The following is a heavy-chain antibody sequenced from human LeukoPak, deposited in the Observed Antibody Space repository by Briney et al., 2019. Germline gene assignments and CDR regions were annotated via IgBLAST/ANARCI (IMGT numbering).Heavy chain of an antibody. CDR3: ARGGYSYGSLVVFDY. CDR2: IYYSGST. Sequence: SSETLSLTCTVSGGSISSYYWSWIRQPPGKGLEWIGYIYYSGSTTYNPSLTSRVTISVDTSKNQSSLRLSSVTAADTAVYYCARGGYSYGSLVVFDYWGQGTLVTVSS. J-gene: IGHJ4*02. V-gene: IGHV4-59*01. D-gene: IGHD5-18*01. CDR1: GGSISSYY.